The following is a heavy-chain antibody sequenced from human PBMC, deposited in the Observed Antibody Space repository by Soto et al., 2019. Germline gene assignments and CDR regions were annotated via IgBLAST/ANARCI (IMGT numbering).Heavy chain of an antibody. Sequence: QVQLVESGGGVVQPGRSLRLYCAASGFTFSSYAMHWVRQAPGKGLEWVAVISYDGSNKYYADSVKGRFTISRDNSKNTLYLQMNSLRAEDTAVYYCARDRRSSYGDYDYYYYGMDVWGQGTTVTVSS. J-gene: IGHJ6*02. CDR2: ISYDGSNK. CDR1: GFTFSSYA. V-gene: IGHV3-30-3*01. D-gene: IGHD4-17*01. CDR3: ARDRRSSYGDYDYYYYGMDV.